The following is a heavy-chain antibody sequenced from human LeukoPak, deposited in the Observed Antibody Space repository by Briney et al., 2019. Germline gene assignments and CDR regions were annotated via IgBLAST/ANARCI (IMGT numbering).Heavy chain of an antibody. D-gene: IGHD4-23*01. CDR2: IESKTDGGTT. J-gene: IGHJ4*02. CDR1: GFTFSNAW. V-gene: IGHV3-15*04. CDR3: TTDHVDYGGQGFDY. Sequence: GGSLRLSCAASGFTFSNAWMSWVRQAPGKGLEWGGRIESKTDGGTTDYAAPVKGRFTISRDDSKNTLYLQMNSLKTEDTAVYHCTTDHVDYGGQGFDYWGQGTLVTVSS.